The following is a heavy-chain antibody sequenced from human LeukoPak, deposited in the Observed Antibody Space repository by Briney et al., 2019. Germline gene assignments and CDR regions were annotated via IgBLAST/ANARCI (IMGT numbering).Heavy chain of an antibody. CDR3: ARYSSSPGWFDY. D-gene: IGHD6-6*01. V-gene: IGHV4-39*01. CDR2: IYYSGST. CDR1: GGSISSSSYY. Sequence: SETLSLTCTVSGGSISSSSYYWGWIRQPPGKGLEWIGSIYYSGSTYYNPSLKSRVTISVDTSKNQFSLKLNSVTAADTAVYYCARYSSSPGWFDYWGQGTLVTVSS. J-gene: IGHJ4*02.